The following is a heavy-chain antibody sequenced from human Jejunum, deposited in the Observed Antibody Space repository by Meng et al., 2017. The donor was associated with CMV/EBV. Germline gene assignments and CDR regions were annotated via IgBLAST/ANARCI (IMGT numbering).Heavy chain of an antibody. CDR1: GYTFTGHF. V-gene: IGHV1-2*02. D-gene: IGHD1-1*01. CDR3: ARGDNWDRVDY. CDR2: INSNSGDT. Sequence: CKASGYTFTGHFTPWVRQAPGQGLGWRGWINSNSGDTNYAQKFQGRVTMTRDTSITTAHMELSGLRSDDTAVYYCARGDNWDRVDYWGQGTLVTVSS. J-gene: IGHJ4*02.